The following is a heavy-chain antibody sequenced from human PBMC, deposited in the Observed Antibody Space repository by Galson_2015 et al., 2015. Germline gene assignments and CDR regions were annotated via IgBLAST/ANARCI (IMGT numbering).Heavy chain of an antibody. CDR2: IYYSGST. CDR1: GGSISSGDYY. J-gene: IGHJ5*02. V-gene: IGHV4-30-4*01. Sequence: TLSLTCTVSGGSISSGDYYWSWIRQPPGKGLEWIGYIYYSGSTYYNPSIKSRVTISVDTSKNQFSLKLSSVTAVDTAVYYCARVGYCSSTSCQWGDWFDPWGQGTLVTVSS. CDR3: ARVGYCSSTSCQWGDWFDP. D-gene: IGHD2-2*01.